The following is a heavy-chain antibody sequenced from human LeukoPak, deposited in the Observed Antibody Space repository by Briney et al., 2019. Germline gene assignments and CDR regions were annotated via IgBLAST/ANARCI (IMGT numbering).Heavy chain of an antibody. CDR1: GYTFTDYY. CDR3: ARGGPYYYDSSGYYYFDY. Sequence: ASVKVSCKASGYTFTDYYMHWVRQAPGQGLEWMGWINPHSGGTDHAQKFQGRVTMTRDTSISTVYMELSSLRSEDTAVYYCARGGPYYYDSSGYYYFDYWGQGTLVTVSS. J-gene: IGHJ4*02. D-gene: IGHD3-22*01. V-gene: IGHV1-2*02. CDR2: INPHSGGT.